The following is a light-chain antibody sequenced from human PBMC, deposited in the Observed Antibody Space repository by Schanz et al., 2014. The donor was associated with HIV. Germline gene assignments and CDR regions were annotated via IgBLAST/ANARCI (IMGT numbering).Light chain of an antibody. CDR1: SGDAGRYDY. CDR2: DVT. J-gene: IGLJ2*01. Sequence: QSALTQPASVSGSLGQSITISCTGTSGDAGRYDYVSRYQQHPGQAPQLLIYDVTYRPSGISNRFSGSKSGYTASLTISGLQADDEADYYCSSYTTSSTLVFGGGTKLTVL. V-gene: IGLV2-14*03. CDR3: SSYTTSSTLV.